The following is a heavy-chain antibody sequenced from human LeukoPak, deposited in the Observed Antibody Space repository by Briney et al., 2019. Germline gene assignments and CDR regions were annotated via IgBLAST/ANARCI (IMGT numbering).Heavy chain of an antibody. J-gene: IGHJ4*02. CDR2: IYYSGST. CDR3: ARIMIDSSGPSFDY. CDR1: GGSISSYY. D-gene: IGHD3-22*01. Sequence: SETLSLTCTVPGGSISSYYWSWNRQPPGKGLEWIGYIYYSGSTNYNPSLKSRVTISVDTSKNQFSLKLSSVTAADTAVYYCARIMIDSSGPSFDYWGQGTLVTVSS. V-gene: IGHV4-59*01.